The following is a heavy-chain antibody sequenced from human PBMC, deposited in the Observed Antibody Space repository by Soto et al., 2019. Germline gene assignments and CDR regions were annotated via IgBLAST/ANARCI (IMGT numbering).Heavy chain of an antibody. CDR1: GFTFSSYA. CDR3: ANLRYCSSSTCHLVFDY. V-gene: IGHV3-23*01. D-gene: IGHD2-2*01. J-gene: IGHJ4*02. Sequence: EVQLLESGGGLVQPGGSLRLSCAASGFTFSSYAMSWVRQAPGEGLEWVSSIGDSGGSTYYVDFVKGRFPISRDNTHNKIFLPMNRLRAEDTAVSFCANLRYCSSSTCHLVFDYWGQGHMVTVSS. CDR2: IGDSGGST.